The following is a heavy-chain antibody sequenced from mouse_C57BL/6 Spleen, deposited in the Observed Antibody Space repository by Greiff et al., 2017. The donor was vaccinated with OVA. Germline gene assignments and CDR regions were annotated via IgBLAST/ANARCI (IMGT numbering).Heavy chain of an antibody. V-gene: IGHV2-4*01. CDR3: AKSLLGIVMDY. CDR1: GFSLTSYG. D-gene: IGHD2-10*01. Sequence: VQRVESGPGLVQPSQSLSITCTVSGFSLTSYGVHWVRQPPGKGLEWLGVIWSGGSTDYNAAFISRLSISKDNSKSQVFFKMNSLQADDTAIYYCAKSLLGIVMDYWGQGTSVTVSS. J-gene: IGHJ4*01. CDR2: IWSGGST.